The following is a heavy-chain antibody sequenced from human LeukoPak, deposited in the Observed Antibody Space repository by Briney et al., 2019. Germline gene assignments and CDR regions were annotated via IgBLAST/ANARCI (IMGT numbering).Heavy chain of an antibody. J-gene: IGHJ5*02. Sequence: ASVKVSCKASGYTFTSYGLSWVRQAPGQGLEWMGWISGYNGYTNYAQELQGRVTMTTDTSTSTAYMELRSLRSEDTAMYYCARVAAPGTGDWFDPWGQGTLVTVSS. V-gene: IGHV1-18*01. CDR1: GYTFTSYG. CDR3: ARVAAPGTGDWFDP. D-gene: IGHD6-13*01. CDR2: ISGYNGYT.